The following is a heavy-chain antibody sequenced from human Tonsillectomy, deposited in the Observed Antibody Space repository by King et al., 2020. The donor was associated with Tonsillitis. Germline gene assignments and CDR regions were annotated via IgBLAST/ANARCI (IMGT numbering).Heavy chain of an antibody. Sequence: VQLQQWGAGLLKPSETLSLTCAVYGGSFSGYYWSWIRQPPGKGLEWIGEINHSGSTNYNPSLKSRVTISVDTSKNQFSLKMSSVTAADTAVYYCARVYTAFDIWGQGTMVTVSS. CDR1: GGSFSGYY. D-gene: IGHD3-16*01. J-gene: IGHJ3*02. CDR3: ARVYTAFDI. CDR2: INHSGST. V-gene: IGHV4-34*01.